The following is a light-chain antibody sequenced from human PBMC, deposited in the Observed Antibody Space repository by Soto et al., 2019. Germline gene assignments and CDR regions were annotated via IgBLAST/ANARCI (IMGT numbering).Light chain of an antibody. J-gene: IGKJ1*01. CDR3: QQYGSSRT. CDR2: GAS. CDR1: QSVSSSY. V-gene: IGKV3-20*01. Sequence: EIVLTQSPGTLSLSPGERATLSCRASQSVSSSYLAWYQQKPGQAPRLLIYGASSRATGIPDSFSGSGSGTDFTLTISRLEPADFAVYYCQQYGSSRTLGQGTKVDI.